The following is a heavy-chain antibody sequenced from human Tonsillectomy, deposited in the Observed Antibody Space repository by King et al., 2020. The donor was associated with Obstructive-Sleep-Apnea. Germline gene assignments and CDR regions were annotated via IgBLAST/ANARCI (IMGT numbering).Heavy chain of an antibody. V-gene: IGHV4-59*08. CDR1: GGSISSYY. CDR3: ASSIAVADYYFDH. D-gene: IGHD6-19*01. J-gene: IGHJ4*02. Sequence: QLQESGPGLVKPSETLSLTCTVSGGSISSYYWSWIRQPPGKGLEWIGYIYYSGSTNYNPSLKSRVTISVDTSKNQFSLKLSSVTAADTAVYYCASSIAVADYYFDHWGQGTLVTVSS. CDR2: IYYSGST.